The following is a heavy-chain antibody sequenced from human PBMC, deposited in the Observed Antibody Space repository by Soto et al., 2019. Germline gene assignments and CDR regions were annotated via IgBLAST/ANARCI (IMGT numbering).Heavy chain of an antibody. J-gene: IGHJ4*02. V-gene: IGHV1-24*01. D-gene: IGHD6-13*01. Sequence: ASVKVSCKVSGYTLTELSMHWVRQAPGKGLEWMGGFDPEDGETIYAQKFQGRVTMTEDKSTDTAYMELSSLRSEDTAVYYCATAPNSGYSSSWYPYLFDYWGQGTLVTVSS. CDR1: GYTLTELS. CDR3: ATAPNSGYSSSWYPYLFDY. CDR2: FDPEDGET.